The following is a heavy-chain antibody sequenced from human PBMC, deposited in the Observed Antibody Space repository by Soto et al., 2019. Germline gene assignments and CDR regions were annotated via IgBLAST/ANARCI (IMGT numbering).Heavy chain of an antibody. Sequence: PSGTLSLTCTVSGGSISSGGYYWSWIRQHPGKGLEWIGYIYYSGSTYYNPSLKSRVTISVDTSKNQFSLKLSSVTAADTAVYYCARDLGWRNCSSTSCKTGYYYMDVWGKGTRVTVSS. J-gene: IGHJ6*03. V-gene: IGHV4-31*03. CDR3: ARDLGWRNCSSTSCKTGYYYMDV. CDR2: IYYSGST. D-gene: IGHD2-2*01. CDR1: GGSISSGGYY.